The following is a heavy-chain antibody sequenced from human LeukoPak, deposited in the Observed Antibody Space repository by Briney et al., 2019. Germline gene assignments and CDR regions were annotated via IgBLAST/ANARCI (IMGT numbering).Heavy chain of an antibody. V-gene: IGHV4-39*07. J-gene: IGHJ5*02. Sequence: SETLSLTCTVSGGSISSSSYYWGWIRQPPGKGLEWIGSIYHSGSTYYNPSLKSRVTIAVETSKNQFSLKLSSVTAADTAVYYCARAPCSYDILTGPWFDPWGQGTLVTVSS. CDR2: IYHSGST. CDR1: GGSISSSSYY. CDR3: ARAPCSYDILTGPWFDP. D-gene: IGHD3-9*01.